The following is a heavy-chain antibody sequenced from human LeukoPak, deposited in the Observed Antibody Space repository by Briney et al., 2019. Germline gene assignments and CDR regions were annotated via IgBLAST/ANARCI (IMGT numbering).Heavy chain of an antibody. D-gene: IGHD3-22*01. V-gene: IGHV4-31*03. CDR2: FYYSGST. CDR1: GGSISSGGYY. J-gene: IGHJ5*02. Sequence: SETLSLTCTVSGGSISSGGYYWSWIRQHPGKGLEWIGYFYYSGSTYYNPSLKSRVTISVDTSKNQFSLKLSSVTAADTAVYYCALGDPGHYDSSGYWSRGKGWFDPWGQGTLVTVSS. CDR3: ALGDPGHYDSSGYWSRGKGWFDP.